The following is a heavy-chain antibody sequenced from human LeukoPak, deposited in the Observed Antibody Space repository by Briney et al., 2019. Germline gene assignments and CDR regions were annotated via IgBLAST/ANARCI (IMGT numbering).Heavy chain of an antibody. CDR2: IKKDGSDK. CDR3: ARNRIGIAVAEGDY. V-gene: IGHV3-7*01. Sequence: GGSLRLSCAASGFTFKDHWMTWVRQAPGKGLEWVANIKKDGSDKYYVDSVKGRFTISRDNAKSSLYLQMNSLRAEDTAVYYCARNRIGIAVAEGDYWGPGTLVTVSS. D-gene: IGHD6-19*01. J-gene: IGHJ4*02. CDR1: GFTFKDHW.